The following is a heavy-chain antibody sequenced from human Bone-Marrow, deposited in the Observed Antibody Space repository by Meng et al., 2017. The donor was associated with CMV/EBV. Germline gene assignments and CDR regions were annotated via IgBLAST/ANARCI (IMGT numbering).Heavy chain of an antibody. CDR1: GDNFPSYG. Sequence: ASVRVPCKASGDNFPSYGITWIRQAPGQGLEWMASISAYNGNTNYAQKVQGRVTVTTDTSTSTAYMELRSLRSDDTAVYYCARPYTIFGVVIPGVLDYWGQGTLVTVSS. CDR2: ISAYNGNT. V-gene: IGHV1-18*01. CDR3: ARPYTIFGVVIPGVLDY. J-gene: IGHJ4*02. D-gene: IGHD3-3*01.